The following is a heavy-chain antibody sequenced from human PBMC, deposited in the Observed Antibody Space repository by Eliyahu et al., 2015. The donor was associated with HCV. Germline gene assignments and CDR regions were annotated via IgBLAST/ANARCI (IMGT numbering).Heavy chain of an antibody. CDR3: ARSKQWLVLGDAFDI. CDR1: GYTFTGYY. V-gene: IGHV1-2*04. Sequence: QVQLVQSGAEVKKPGASVKVSCKASGYTFTGYYMHWVRQAPGQGLEWMGWINPNSGGTNYAQKFQGWVTMTRDTSISTAYMELSRLRSDDTAVYYCARSKQWLVLGDAFDIWGQGTMVTVSS. J-gene: IGHJ3*02. D-gene: IGHD6-19*01. CDR2: INPNSGGT.